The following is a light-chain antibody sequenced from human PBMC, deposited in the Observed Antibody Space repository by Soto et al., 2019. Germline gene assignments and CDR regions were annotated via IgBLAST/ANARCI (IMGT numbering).Light chain of an antibody. V-gene: IGLV1-40*01. J-gene: IGLJ7*01. Sequence: QSVLTQPPSVSGAPGQRVTISCTGSSSNFGAGYNVHWYQHLPGTVPKLLIYDNKNRPSGVPDRFSGSKSGTSASLAITGLQAEDQDDYYCQSYANKLGCHAVFGGGTQLTVL. CDR2: DNK. CDR1: SSNFGAGYN. CDR3: QSYANKLGCHAV.